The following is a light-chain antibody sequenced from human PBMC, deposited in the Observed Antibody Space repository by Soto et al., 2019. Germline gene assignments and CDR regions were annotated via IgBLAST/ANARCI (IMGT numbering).Light chain of an antibody. V-gene: IGLV2-14*01. J-gene: IGLJ1*01. CDR1: SSDIGGYYY. Sequence: QSVLTQPASVSGSPGQSITISCTGTSSDIGGYYYVSWYQHHPGRAPKLLIYQVTSRTSGVSNRFSGSKSGNTASLTISGLQADDEADYFCTSYSSSDIFYVFGAGNKVTVL. CDR3: TSYSSSDIFYV. CDR2: QVT.